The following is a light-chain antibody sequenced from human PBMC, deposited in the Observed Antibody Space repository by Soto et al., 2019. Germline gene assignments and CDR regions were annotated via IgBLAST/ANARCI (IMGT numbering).Light chain of an antibody. Sequence: EIVLTQSPATLSLSPGNRATLSCRASQSVSSSLAWYQHQPGQAPRLLIYDASNRATGIPARFSGGGSGTHFPLSISSLEPEDFAVYYCKHRSNWPSVTFGGGTKLEIK. CDR3: KHRSNWPSVT. CDR2: DAS. V-gene: IGKV3-11*01. J-gene: IGKJ4*01. CDR1: QSVSSS.